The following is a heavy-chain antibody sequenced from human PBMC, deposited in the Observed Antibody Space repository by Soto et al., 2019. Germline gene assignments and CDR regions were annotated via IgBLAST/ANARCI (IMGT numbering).Heavy chain of an antibody. J-gene: IGHJ4*02. Sequence: PGGSLRLSCVASVFTFSSYSMNWVRQAPGKGLEWVSSISSTTNYIYYGDSMKGRFTISRDNAKNSLYLEMNSLRAEDTAVYYCARESEDLTSNFDYWGQGTLVTVSS. CDR1: VFTFSSYS. CDR2: ISSTTNYI. V-gene: IGHV3-21*06. CDR3: ARESEDLTSNFDY.